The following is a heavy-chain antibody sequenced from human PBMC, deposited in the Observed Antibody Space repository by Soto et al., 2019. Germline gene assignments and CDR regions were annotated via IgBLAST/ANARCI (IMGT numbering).Heavy chain of an antibody. J-gene: IGHJ4*02. CDR2: IQYGGTT. Sequence: QLQLQESGPGLVKASETLSLTCTVSGGSITRNNHFWGWIRQSPGKGLEWIGSIQYGGTTNYNPSLRIRGIRSAETSNTQSPLMMNSVTAADTAVYYCARLGSSGWYQGSYFDYWGQGTLVTVSS. D-gene: IGHD6-19*01. V-gene: IGHV4-39*01. CDR1: GGSITRNNHF. CDR3: ARLGSSGWYQGSYFDY.